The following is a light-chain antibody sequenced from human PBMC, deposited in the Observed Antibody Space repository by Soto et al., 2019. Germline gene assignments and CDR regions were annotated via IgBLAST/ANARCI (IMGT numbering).Light chain of an antibody. CDR2: AAS. V-gene: IGKV1-27*01. J-gene: IGKJ1*01. CDR3: LGYDSAPTWT. Sequence: DIQMTQSPSSLSPSVGDRVTITCRAGQGISTYLAWYQQKPGKIPKLLIYAASTLQSGVPSRFSGSGSGTDFTLTISNLQPEDVATYYCLGYDSAPTWTFGQGTKVDIK. CDR1: QGISTY.